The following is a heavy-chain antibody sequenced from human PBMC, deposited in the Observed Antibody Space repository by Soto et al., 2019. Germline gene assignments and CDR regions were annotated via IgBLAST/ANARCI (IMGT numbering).Heavy chain of an antibody. CDR2: ISSDGSNK. V-gene: IGHV3-30*18. Sequence: ESGGGVVQPGRSLRLSCAASGFTFGTYAMHWVRQAPGKGLEWVAIISSDGSNKDYAESVKGRITISRDNSKNTLYLQVNSLRVEDTAVYYCAKDFYYDFWSGQGGAFDIWGQGTKVTVSS. J-gene: IGHJ3*02. D-gene: IGHD3-3*01. CDR1: GFTFGTYA. CDR3: AKDFYYDFWSGQGGAFDI.